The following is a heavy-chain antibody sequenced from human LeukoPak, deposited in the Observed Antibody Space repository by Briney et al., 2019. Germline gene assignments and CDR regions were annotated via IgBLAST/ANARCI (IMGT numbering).Heavy chain of an antibody. D-gene: IGHD2-21*02. J-gene: IGHJ4*02. CDR3: ARAGCGGDCYSDY. CDR2: IYAGGRP. CDR1: GFTVSSNY. Sequence: PGGSPRLSCAASGFTVSSNYMSWVRQAPGEGLEWVSVIYAGGRPYYADSVKGRFTISRDNSKNTLYLQMNNLRAEDTAVYYCARAGCGGDCYSDYWGQGTLVTVSS. V-gene: IGHV3-66*01.